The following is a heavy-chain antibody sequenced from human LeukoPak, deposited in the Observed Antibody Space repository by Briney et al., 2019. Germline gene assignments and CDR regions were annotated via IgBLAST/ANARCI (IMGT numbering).Heavy chain of an antibody. D-gene: IGHD6-13*01. CDR1: GGTFSSYA. V-gene: IGHV1-69*13. J-gene: IGHJ3*02. CDR2: IIPIFGTA. Sequence: GASVKVSCKASGGTFSSYAISWLRQAPGQGLEWMGGIIPIFGTANYAQKFQGRVTITADESTSTAYMELSSLRSEDTAVYYCARDPRQQLVISAFDIWGQGTMVTVSS. CDR3: ARDPRQQLVISAFDI.